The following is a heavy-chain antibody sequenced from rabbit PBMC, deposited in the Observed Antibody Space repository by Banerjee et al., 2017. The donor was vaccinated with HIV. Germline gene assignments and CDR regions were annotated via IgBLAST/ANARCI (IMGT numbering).Heavy chain of an antibody. D-gene: IGHD1-1*01. V-gene: IGHV1S45*01. CDR2: IDTNDGDT. Sequence: QEQLEESGGGLVKPEGSLTLTCTVSGFSFSSNWICWVRQAPGKGLEWIACIDTNDGDTDYANWPKGRFTISKTSSTTVTLQMTSLTAADTATYFCARNYVNAFDPWGPGTLVTVS. CDR1: GFSFSSNW. J-gene: IGHJ2*01. CDR3: ARNYVNAFDP.